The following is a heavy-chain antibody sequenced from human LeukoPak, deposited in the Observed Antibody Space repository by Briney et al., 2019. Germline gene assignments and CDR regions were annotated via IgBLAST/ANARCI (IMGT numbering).Heavy chain of an antibody. V-gene: IGHV4-59*01. CDR1: GGSISSYY. Sequence: SETLSLTCTVSGGSISSYYWSWIRQPPGKGLEWIGYIYYSGSTNYNPSLKSRVTISVDTSKNQFSLKLSSVTAADTAVYYCARGGYSYGFDYRGQGTLVTVSS. CDR2: IYYSGST. CDR3: ARGGYSYGFDY. D-gene: IGHD5-18*01. J-gene: IGHJ4*02.